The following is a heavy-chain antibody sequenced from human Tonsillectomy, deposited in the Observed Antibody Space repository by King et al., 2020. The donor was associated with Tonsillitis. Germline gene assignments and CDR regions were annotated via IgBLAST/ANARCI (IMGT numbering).Heavy chain of an antibody. D-gene: IGHD6-13*01. Sequence: VQLVESGGGVVQPGGSLRLSCAASGFIFSTYGMNWVRQAPGKGLEWVAFIHYDGSNTYYGDSVKGRFTISRDNSKNTLYLQMNSLRAEDTSVYYCAKDRAAGIFDYWGQGTLVTVSS. V-gene: IGHV3-30*02. CDR1: GFIFSTYG. CDR2: IHYDGSNT. CDR3: AKDRAAGIFDY. J-gene: IGHJ4*02.